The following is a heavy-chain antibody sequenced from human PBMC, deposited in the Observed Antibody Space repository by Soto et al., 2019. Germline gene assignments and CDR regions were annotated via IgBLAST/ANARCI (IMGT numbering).Heavy chain of an antibody. D-gene: IGHD2-21*02. J-gene: IGHJ3*02. CDR1: QFSFSNYW. V-gene: IGHV3-7*03. CDR3: ARSHTGDSAFRAFDI. CDR2: IKKDESET. Sequence: LVQSGGGLVPPGESLTVSCAPSQFSFSNYWMNWVRQAPGKALEWVANIKKDESETDYDDSVRGRFTIFRDNAKNLLYLQMRRLRVEDTAVYYCARSHTGDSAFRAFDIWGQGTVVTV.